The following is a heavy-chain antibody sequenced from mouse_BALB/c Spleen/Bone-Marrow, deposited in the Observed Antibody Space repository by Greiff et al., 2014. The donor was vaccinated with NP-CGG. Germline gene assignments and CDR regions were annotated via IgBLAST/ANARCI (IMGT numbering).Heavy chain of an antibody. CDR2: INPGSGGT. CDR3: ARQLGPPYAMDY. Sequence: VNLVESGAELVRPGTSVKVSCKASGYAFTNYLIEWVKQRPGQGLEWIGVINPGSGGTNYNEKFKGKATLTADKSSSTAYMQLSSLTSDDSAVYFCARQLGPPYAMDYWGQGTSVSVSS. D-gene: IGHD3-1*01. CDR1: GYAFTNYL. V-gene: IGHV1-54*01. J-gene: IGHJ4*01.